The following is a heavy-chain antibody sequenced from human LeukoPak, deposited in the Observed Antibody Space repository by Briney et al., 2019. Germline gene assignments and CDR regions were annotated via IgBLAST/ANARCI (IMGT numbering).Heavy chain of an antibody. J-gene: IGHJ3*02. CDR1: GGSFSGYY. CDR2: INHSGST. Sequence: SETLSLTCAVYGGSFSGYYWSWIRQPPGKGLEWIGEINHSGSTNYNPSLKSRVTISVDTSKNQFSLKLTSVTAADTALYYCERLDVVAQDAFDIWGQGTMVTVPS. CDR3: ERLDVVAQDAFDI. D-gene: IGHD5-12*01. V-gene: IGHV4-34*01.